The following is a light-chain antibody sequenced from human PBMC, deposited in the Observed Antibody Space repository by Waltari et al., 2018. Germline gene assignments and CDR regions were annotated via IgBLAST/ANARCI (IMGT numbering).Light chain of an antibody. CDR3: QQYYRTPQT. CDR1: QSVLYSSNNKNY. CDR2: WAS. J-gene: IGKJ1*01. V-gene: IGKV4-1*01. Sequence: DIVMTQSPDPLAMSLGARATINCKSSQSVLYSSNNKNYLAWYQQKPGQPPKLLVYWASTREAGVPDRFSGSGSGTDFTLTISSLQAEDVAVYYCQQYYRTPQTFGQGTKVEIK.